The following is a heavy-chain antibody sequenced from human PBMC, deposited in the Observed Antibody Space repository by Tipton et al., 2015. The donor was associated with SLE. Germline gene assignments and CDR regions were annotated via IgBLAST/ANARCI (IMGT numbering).Heavy chain of an antibody. D-gene: IGHD6-13*01. CDR2: IQNDGSNK. CDR3: VREAAALYYFDS. CDR1: GFTFSSYG. Sequence: SLRLSCAASGFTFSSYGMHWVRQAPGKGLEWLTFIQNDGSNKYYADSVKGRFTISRDNSKSSLSLQMNSLRVEDTGVYYCVREAAALYYFDSWGQGILVTVSS. V-gene: IGHV3-30*02. J-gene: IGHJ4*02.